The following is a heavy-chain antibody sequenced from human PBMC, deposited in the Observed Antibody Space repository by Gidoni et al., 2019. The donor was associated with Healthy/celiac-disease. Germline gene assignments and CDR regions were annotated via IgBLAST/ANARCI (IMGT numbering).Heavy chain of an antibody. V-gene: IGHV3-30*18. CDR1: GCTISSYG. Sequence: QVQLVESGRGGCQPGRSRGLSGATSGCTISSYGMHWVRQAPGKGLAWVAVISYDGSNKYYADSVKGRFTISRDNSKNTLYLQMNSLRAEDTAVYYCAKERTLDYGSYYFDYWGQGTLVTVSS. CDR2: ISYDGSNK. J-gene: IGHJ4*02. CDR3: AKERTLDYGSYYFDY. D-gene: IGHD4-17*01.